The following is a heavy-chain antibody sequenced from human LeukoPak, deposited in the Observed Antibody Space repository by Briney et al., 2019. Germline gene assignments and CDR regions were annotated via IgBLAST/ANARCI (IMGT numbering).Heavy chain of an antibody. Sequence: SGGSLRLSCAASGFTFSSYWMSWVRQAPGKGLEWVANIKQDGSEKYYVDSVKGRFSISRDNAENTLYLQMNSLRAEDTAVYYCGRDLGGRSGYWGQGTLVTVSS. CDR3: GRDLGGRSGY. CDR2: IKQDGSEK. D-gene: IGHD1-26*01. V-gene: IGHV3-7*03. CDR1: GFTFSSYW. J-gene: IGHJ4*02.